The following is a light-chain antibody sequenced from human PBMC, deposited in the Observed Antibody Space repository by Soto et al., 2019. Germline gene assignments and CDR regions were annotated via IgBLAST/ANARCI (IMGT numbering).Light chain of an antibody. CDR3: QQYYSIPKT. V-gene: IGKV4-1*01. Sequence: DIVMTQSPDSLAVSLGERATINFKSSQSVLYDSNNKNYLAWYQQKPGQPPKLLIYWASTRESGVPDRFSGTGSGTDFTLTISSLQAEDVAVYYCQQYYSIPKTFGQGTKVDI. J-gene: IGKJ1*01. CDR1: QSVLYDSNNKNY. CDR2: WAS.